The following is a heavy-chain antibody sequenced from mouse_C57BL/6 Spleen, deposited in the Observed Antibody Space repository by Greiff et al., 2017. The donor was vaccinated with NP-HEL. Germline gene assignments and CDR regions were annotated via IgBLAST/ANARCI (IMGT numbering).Heavy chain of an antibody. CDR2: ISSGGDYI. J-gene: IGHJ2*01. CDR3: TREGYYCTSDY. CDR1: GFTFSSYA. Sequence: DVMLVESGEGLVKPGGSLKLSCAASGFTFSSYAMSWVRQTPEKRLEWVAYISSGGDYIYYADTVKGRFTISRDNARNTLYLQMSSLKSEDTAMYYCTREGYYCTSDYWGQGTTLTVSS. D-gene: IGHD1-1*01. V-gene: IGHV5-9-1*02.